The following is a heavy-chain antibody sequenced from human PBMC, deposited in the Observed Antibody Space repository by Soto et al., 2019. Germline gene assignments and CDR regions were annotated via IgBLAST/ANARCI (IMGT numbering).Heavy chain of an antibody. CDR3: ARVTYYYGSGSYYKQDDY. V-gene: IGHV4-31*03. D-gene: IGHD3-10*01. CDR1: GGSISSGGYY. J-gene: IGHJ4*02. Sequence: QVQLQESGPGLVKPSQTLSLTCTVSGGSISSGGYYWSWIRQHPGKGLEWIGYIYYSGSTYYNPYLKSRVTIAVDTPKNQFSLKLSSVTAADTAVYYCARVTYYYGSGSYYKQDDYWGQGTLVTVSS. CDR2: IYYSGST.